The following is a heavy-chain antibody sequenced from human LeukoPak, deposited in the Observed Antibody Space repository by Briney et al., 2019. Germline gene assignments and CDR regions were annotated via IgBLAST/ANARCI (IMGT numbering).Heavy chain of an antibody. Sequence: GGSLRLSCAASGFTFSSYAMHWVRQAPGKGLEWVAVISYDGSNKYYADSVKGRFTISRDNSKNTLYLQMNSLRAEDTAVYYCARDRGSSTLDYWGQGTLVTVSS. D-gene: IGHD6-13*01. CDR1: GFTFSSYA. V-gene: IGHV3-30-3*01. J-gene: IGHJ4*02. CDR3: ARDRGSSTLDY. CDR2: ISYDGSNK.